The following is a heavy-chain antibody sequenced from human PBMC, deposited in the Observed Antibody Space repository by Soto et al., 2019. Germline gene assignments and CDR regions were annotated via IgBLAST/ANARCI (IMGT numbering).Heavy chain of an antibody. D-gene: IGHD5-12*01. J-gene: IGHJ4*02. CDR1: GYSFPGFW. CDR2: IFPADSDT. CDR3: ARRGAGYNYDY. Sequence: SGESLKISCGASGYSFPGFWIGWVRQMPGKGLEWMGIIFPADSDTRYSPSFQGQVTISVDKSISTAYLQWSSLKASDTAMYYCARRGAGYNYDYWGQGTLVTVSS. V-gene: IGHV5-51*01.